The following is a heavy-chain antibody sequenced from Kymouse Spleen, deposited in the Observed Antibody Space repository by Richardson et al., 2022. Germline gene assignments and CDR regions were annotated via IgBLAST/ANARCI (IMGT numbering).Heavy chain of an antibody. Sequence: QVQLQQWGAGLLKPSETLSLTCAVYGGSFSGYYWSWIRQPPGKGLEWIGEINHSGSTNYNPSLKSRVTISVDTSKNQFSLKLSSVTAADTAVYYCARVDSWYKDYYGMDVWGQGTTVTVSS. V-gene: IGHV4-34*01. CDR3: ARVDSWYKDYYGMDV. D-gene: IGHD6-13*01. CDR2: INHSGST. CDR1: GGSFSGYY. J-gene: IGHJ6*02.